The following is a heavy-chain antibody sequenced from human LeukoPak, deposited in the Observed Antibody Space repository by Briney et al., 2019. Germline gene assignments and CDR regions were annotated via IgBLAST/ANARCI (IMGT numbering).Heavy chain of an antibody. CDR3: VSLLNGYGLG. CDR1: GFTFASYA. CDR2: ITGSGGST. D-gene: IGHD5-18*01. V-gene: IGHV3-23*01. Sequence: PGGSLRLSCAASGFTFASYALSWVRQAPGKGLEWVSTITGSGGSTYYADSVKGRFTISRDNSKNTLYLQMNSLRAEDTAVYYCVSLLNGYGLGGGQGTLVTVSS. J-gene: IGHJ4*02.